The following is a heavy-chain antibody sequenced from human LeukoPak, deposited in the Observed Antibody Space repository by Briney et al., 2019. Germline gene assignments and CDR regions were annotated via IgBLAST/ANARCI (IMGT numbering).Heavy chain of an antibody. Sequence: PGGSLRLSCAASGFTFSSYSFNWVRQVPGKGLEWVSSITTTFYTYDTDSVKGRFTISRDNAKNSLYLQMISLRAEDTAVYYCARVHANWYVDYWGQGTLVTVSS. V-gene: IGHV3-21*01. CDR3: ARVHANWYVDY. J-gene: IGHJ4*02. D-gene: IGHD6-13*01. CDR2: ITTTFYT. CDR1: GFTFSSYS.